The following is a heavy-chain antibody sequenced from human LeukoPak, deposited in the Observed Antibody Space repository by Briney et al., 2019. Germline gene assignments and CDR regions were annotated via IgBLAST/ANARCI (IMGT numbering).Heavy chain of an antibody. D-gene: IGHD6-19*01. CDR1: GESLSGYS. CDR3: ARGQWLDNS. V-gene: IGHV4-34*01. Sequence: PSDTLSVPCAVYGESLSGYSWTWIRQPPGKGLEWIEEINHRENTNYNPSLTSRVTISVDTSKNQFSLKLTSVTAADTAVYYCARGQWLDNSCGQGTLVTVSS. CDR2: INHRENT. J-gene: IGHJ4*02.